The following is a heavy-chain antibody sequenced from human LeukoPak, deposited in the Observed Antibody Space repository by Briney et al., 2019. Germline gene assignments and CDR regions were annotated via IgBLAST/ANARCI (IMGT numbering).Heavy chain of an antibody. V-gene: IGHV1-2*02. D-gene: IGHD2-15*01. J-gene: IGHJ5*02. CDR2: INPNSGGT. Sequence: ASVKVSCKASGYTFTGYYMHWVRQAPGQGLEWMGWINPNSGGTNYAQKFQGRVTMTRDTSISTAYMELSRLRSDDTAVYYCARGALHCSGGTCYSVWFDPWGQGTLVTVSS. CDR3: ARGALHCSGGTCYSVWFDP. CDR1: GYTFTGYY.